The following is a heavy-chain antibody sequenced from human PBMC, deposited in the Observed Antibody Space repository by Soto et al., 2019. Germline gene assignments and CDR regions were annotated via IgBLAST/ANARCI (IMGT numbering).Heavy chain of an antibody. J-gene: IGHJ3*02. Sequence: SVKVSCKASGGTFSSYAISWVRQAPGQGLEWMGGIIPIFGTANYAQKFQGRVTITADESTSTAYMELSSLRSEDTAVYYCARASKYYDSSGVNAFDIWGQGTMVTVSS. CDR2: IIPIFGTA. V-gene: IGHV1-69*13. D-gene: IGHD3-22*01. CDR1: GGTFSSYA. CDR3: ARASKYYDSSGVNAFDI.